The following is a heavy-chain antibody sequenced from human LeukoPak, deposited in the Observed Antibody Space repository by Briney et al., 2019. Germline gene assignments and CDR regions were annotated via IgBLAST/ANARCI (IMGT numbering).Heavy chain of an antibody. J-gene: IGHJ3*02. D-gene: IGHD3-22*01. CDR2: IYTSGST. V-gene: IGHV4-61*02. CDR1: GGSISSGSYY. Sequence: SETLSLTCTVSGGSISSGSYYWSWIRQPAGKGLEWIGRIYTSGSTNYNPSLKSRVTISVDTSKNQFSLKLSSVTAADTAVYYCARGGYYYVSRGGTFDIWGQGTMVTVSS. CDR3: ARGGYYYVSRGGTFDI.